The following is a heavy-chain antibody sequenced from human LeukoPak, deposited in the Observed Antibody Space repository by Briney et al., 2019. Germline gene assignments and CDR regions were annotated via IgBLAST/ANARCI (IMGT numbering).Heavy chain of an antibody. J-gene: IGHJ4*02. Sequence: SETLSLTCAVYGGSFSGYYWSWIRQPPGKGLEWIGEINHSGSTNYNPSLKSRDTISVDTSKNQFSLKLSSVTAADTAVYYCARDWYYYDSSGYSYYFDYWGQGTLVTVSS. CDR3: ARDWYYYDSSGYSYYFDY. D-gene: IGHD3-22*01. CDR1: GGSFSGYY. CDR2: INHSGST. V-gene: IGHV4-34*01.